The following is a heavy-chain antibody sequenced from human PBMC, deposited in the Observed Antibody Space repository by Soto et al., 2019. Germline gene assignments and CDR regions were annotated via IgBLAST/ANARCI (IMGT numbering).Heavy chain of an antibody. CDR3: ARAAIIAATIDAFDI. J-gene: IGHJ3*02. CDR1: GGSMKNYY. D-gene: IGHD6-13*01. CDR2: VYYTGST. Sequence: QVQLQESGPGLVKPSETLSLTCSVSGGSMKNYYWTWIRQSPGKGLEWIGCVYYTGSTNYYNPSLESRVSILVDTSKNQFSLDLRSVTAADTAVYYCARAAIIAATIDAFDIWGQGTMVPIS. V-gene: IGHV4-59*01.